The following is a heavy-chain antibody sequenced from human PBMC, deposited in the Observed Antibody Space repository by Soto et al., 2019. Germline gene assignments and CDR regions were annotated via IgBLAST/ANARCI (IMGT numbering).Heavy chain of an antibody. D-gene: IGHD2-2*01. J-gene: IGHJ5*02. CDR2: IIPIFGTA. Sequence: QVQLVQSGAEVKKPGSSVKVSCKASGGTFSSYAISWVRQAPGQGLEWMGGIIPIFGTANYAQKFQGRVTITADESTSTAYMELSSLRSEDTAVYYCAGEHIVVVPAAHEYNWFDPWGQGTLVTVSS. V-gene: IGHV1-69*01. CDR1: GGTFSSYA. CDR3: AGEHIVVVPAAHEYNWFDP.